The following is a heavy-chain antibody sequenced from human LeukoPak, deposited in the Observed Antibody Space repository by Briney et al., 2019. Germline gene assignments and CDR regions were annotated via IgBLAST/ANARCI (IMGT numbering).Heavy chain of an antibody. V-gene: IGHV4-39*01. Sequence: PSETLSLTCTVSGDSISSSSYYWGWIRQPPGKGLEWIESIYYSGSTYYNPSLKSRVTISVDPSKNRFSLKLSSVTAADTAVYYCVSQTPLYSGSFYFDYWGQGTLVTVSS. CDR2: IYYSGST. CDR3: VSQTPLYSGSFYFDY. D-gene: IGHD1-26*01. J-gene: IGHJ4*02. CDR1: GDSISSSSYY.